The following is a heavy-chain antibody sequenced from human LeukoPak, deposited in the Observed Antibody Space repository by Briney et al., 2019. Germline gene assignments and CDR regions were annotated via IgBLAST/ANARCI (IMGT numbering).Heavy chain of an antibody. V-gene: IGHV3-48*03. CDR3: ASLQSGYSSGWYFDAGDYYGMDV. J-gene: IGHJ6*02. CDR2: ISSSGSTI. Sequence: PGGSLRLSCAASGFTFSSYEMNWVRQAPGKGLGWVSYISSSGSTIYYADSVKGRFTISRDNAKNSLYLQMNSLRAEDTAVYYCASLQSGYSSGWYFDAGDYYGMDVWGQGTTVTVSS. CDR1: GFTFSSYE. D-gene: IGHD6-19*01.